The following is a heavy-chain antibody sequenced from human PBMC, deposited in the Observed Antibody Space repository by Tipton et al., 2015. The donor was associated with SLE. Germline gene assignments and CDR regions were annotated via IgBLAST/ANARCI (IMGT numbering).Heavy chain of an antibody. CDR3: AIVDRGPRYFDL. J-gene: IGHJ2*01. CDR1: GGSITSSGFY. CDR2: IDYSGRT. D-gene: IGHD1-26*01. Sequence: TLSLTCTVSGGSITSSGFYWGWFRQPPGKGLEWIGSIDYSGRTYYTPSLKSQVTISVDTSKNQFSLKLSSVTAADTAVYYCAIVDRGPRYFDLWGRGTLVTVSS. V-gene: IGHV4-39*07.